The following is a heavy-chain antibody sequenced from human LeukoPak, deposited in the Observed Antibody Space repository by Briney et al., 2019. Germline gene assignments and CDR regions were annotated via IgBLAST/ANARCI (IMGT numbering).Heavy chain of an antibody. Sequence: GGSLRLSCAASGFTFSSYSMNWVRQAPGKGLEWVSYISSSSSTIYYADSVKGRSTISRDNSKNTLYLQMNSLRAEDTAVYYCAKAQLADAFDIWGQGTMVTVSS. V-gene: IGHV3-48*01. CDR2: ISSSSSTI. J-gene: IGHJ3*02. CDR1: GFTFSSYS. D-gene: IGHD6-6*01. CDR3: AKAQLADAFDI.